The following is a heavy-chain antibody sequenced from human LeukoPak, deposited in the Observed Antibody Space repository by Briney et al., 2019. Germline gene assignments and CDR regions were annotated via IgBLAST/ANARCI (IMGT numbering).Heavy chain of an antibody. CDR3: ARRLVVVAATSFDWFDP. D-gene: IGHD2-15*01. J-gene: IGHJ5*02. Sequence: GESLKISCKGSGYSFTSYWIGWVRQMPGKGLEWMGIIYPGDSDTRYSPSFQGQVTISADKSISTAYLQWSSLKASDTAMYYCARRLVVVAATSFDWFDPWGQGTLVTVYS. CDR2: IYPGDSDT. CDR1: GYSFTSYW. V-gene: IGHV5-51*01.